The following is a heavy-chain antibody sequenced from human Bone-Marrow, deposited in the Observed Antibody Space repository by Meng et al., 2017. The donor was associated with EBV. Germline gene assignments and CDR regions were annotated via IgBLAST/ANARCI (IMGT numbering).Heavy chain of an antibody. Sequence: QVKVVQSWSGLKKPGASVKVFCKASGYPFTSYAMNWVRQAPGQGLEWMGWINTNTGNPTYAQGFTGRFVFSLDTSVSTAYLQISSLKAEDTAVYYCARARVLLWEGWFDPWGQGTLVTVSS. J-gene: IGHJ5*02. V-gene: IGHV7-4-1*02. CDR3: ARARVLLWEGWFDP. D-gene: IGHD2-15*01. CDR2: INTNTGNP. CDR1: GYPFTSYA.